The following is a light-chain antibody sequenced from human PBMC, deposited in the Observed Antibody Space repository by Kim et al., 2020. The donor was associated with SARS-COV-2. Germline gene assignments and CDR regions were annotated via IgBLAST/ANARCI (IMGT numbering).Light chain of an antibody. CDR3: QAWDSRTVI. V-gene: IGLV3-1*01. CDR1: KLGDKY. J-gene: IGLJ2*01. Sequence: SYDLTQPPSVSVSPGQTASITCSGDKLGDKYACWYQQKPGQSPVLVIYEGTERPSGIPERFSGSKSGTTATLTISGTQAIDEADYYCQAWDSRTVIFGGGTQLTVL. CDR2: EGT.